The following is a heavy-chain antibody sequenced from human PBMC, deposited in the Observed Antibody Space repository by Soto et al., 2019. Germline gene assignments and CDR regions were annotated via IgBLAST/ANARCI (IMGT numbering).Heavy chain of an antibody. CDR3: AKDQHALSDPSPYYYYFGMDV. V-gene: IGHV3-30*18. CDR1: GFTFSSYG. CDR2: ISYDGSNK. D-gene: IGHD2-2*01. J-gene: IGHJ6*02. Sequence: GGSLRLSCAASGFTFSSYGMHWVRQAPGKGLEWVAVISYDGSNKYYADSVKGRFTISRDNSKNTLYLQMNSLRAEDTAVYYCAKDQHALSDPSPYYYYFGMDVWGQGTTVTVSS.